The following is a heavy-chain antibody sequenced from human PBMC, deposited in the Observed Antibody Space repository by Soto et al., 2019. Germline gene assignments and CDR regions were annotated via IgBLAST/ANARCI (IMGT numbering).Heavy chain of an antibody. V-gene: IGHV4-61*01. D-gene: IGHD2-2*01. CDR2: IYYSGST. Sequence: QVQLQESGPGLVKPSETLSLPCTVSGGSVSRGSYYWSWIRQPPGKGLAWLGYIYYSGSTNYNPYLKSRVAISVDTYKNQFPRTLSSVTAADTAVYYCARTGIVVVPAAVKQNHPLDYWGQGTLVAVSS. CDR1: GGSVSRGSYY. CDR3: ARTGIVVVPAAVKQNHPLDY. J-gene: IGHJ4*02.